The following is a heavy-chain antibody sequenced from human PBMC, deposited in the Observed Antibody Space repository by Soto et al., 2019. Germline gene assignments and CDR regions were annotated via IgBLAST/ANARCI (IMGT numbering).Heavy chain of an antibody. CDR2: LNPKSGMT. J-gene: IGHJ4*02. D-gene: IGHD5-18*01. CDR1: GYTFTTYD. CDR3: ARDHPHSYGVYYFDY. V-gene: IGHV1-8*01. Sequence: GASVKVSCKASGYTFTTYDFNWVRQAPGQGLEWMGWLNPKSGMTGSAQKFQGRVTMTRDSSISTVYMELSSLRSEDTAVYYCARDHPHSYGVYYFDYWGQGTPVTVSS.